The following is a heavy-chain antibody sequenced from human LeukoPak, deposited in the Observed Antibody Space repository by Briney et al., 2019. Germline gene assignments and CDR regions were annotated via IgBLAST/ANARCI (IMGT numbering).Heavy chain of an antibody. CDR2: ISSSGSTI. Sequence: GSLRLSCAASGFTFSSYWMTWVRQAPGKGLEWVSYISSSGSTIYYADSVKGRFTISRDNAKNSLYLQMNSLRAEDTAVYYCAELGITMIGGVWGKGTTVTISS. J-gene: IGHJ6*04. CDR3: AELGITMIGGV. CDR1: GFTFSSYW. D-gene: IGHD3-10*02. V-gene: IGHV3-48*04.